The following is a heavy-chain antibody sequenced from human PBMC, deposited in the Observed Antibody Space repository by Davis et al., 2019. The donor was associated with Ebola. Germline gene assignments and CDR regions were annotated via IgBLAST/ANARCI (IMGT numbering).Heavy chain of an antibody. CDR2: INHSGST. J-gene: IGHJ5*02. D-gene: IGHD3-9*01. CDR1: ARSLSSSSYY. Sequence: SETLSLTCTVSARSLSSSSYYWSWIRQPPGKGLEWLGEINHSGSTNYNPSLKSGITISLDTSKNQFSLKPSSVTAADTAVYYCARAARGGLRYLDWLYRFDPWGQGTLVTVSS. CDR3: ARAARGGLRYLDWLYRFDP. V-gene: IGHV4-39*07.